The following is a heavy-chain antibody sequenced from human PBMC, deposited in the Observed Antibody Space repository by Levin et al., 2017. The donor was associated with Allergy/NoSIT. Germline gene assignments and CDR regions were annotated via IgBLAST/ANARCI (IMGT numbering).Heavy chain of an antibody. J-gene: IGHJ5*02. CDR1: GFTFSSYA. CDR2: ISGSGGST. CDR3: AKGWGYSPFDP. D-gene: IGHD5-12*01. V-gene: IGHV3-23*01. Sequence: GESLKISCAASGFTFSSYAMSWVRQAPGKGLEWVSAISGSGGSTYYADSVKGRFTISRDNSKNTLYLQMNSLRAEDTAVYYCAKGWGYSPFDPWGQGTLVTVSS.